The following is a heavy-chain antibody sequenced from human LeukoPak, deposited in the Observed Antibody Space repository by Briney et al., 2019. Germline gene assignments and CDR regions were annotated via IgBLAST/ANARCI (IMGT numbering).Heavy chain of an antibody. Sequence: GGSLRLSCAASGFTFSDYAMHWVRQAPGKGLEWVAVISYDGSNKYYADSVKGRFTISRDNSKNTLYLQMNSLRAEDTAVYYCAKDTYDSSWSYFDYWGQGTLVTVSS. J-gene: IGHJ4*02. CDR1: GFTFSDYA. V-gene: IGHV3-30*04. CDR3: AKDTYDSSWSYFDY. CDR2: ISYDGSNK. D-gene: IGHD6-13*01.